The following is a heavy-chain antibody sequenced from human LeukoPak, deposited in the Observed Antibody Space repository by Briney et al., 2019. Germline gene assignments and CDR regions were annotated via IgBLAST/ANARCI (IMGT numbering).Heavy chain of an antibody. V-gene: IGHV3-48*04. CDR2: ISSSSSTI. CDR1: GFTFSSYS. Sequence: GGSLRLSCAASGFTFSSYSMNWVRQAPGKGLEWVSYISSSSSTIYYADSVKGRFTISRDNAKNSLYLQMNSLRAEDTAVYYCAREQGATWDYFDYWGQGTLVTVSS. J-gene: IGHJ4*02. CDR3: AREQGATWDYFDY. D-gene: IGHD1-26*01.